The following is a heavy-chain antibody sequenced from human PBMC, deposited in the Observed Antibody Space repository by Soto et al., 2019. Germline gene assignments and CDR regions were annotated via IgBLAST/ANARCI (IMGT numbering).Heavy chain of an antibody. CDR1: GGSFSGYY. D-gene: IGHD6-19*01. CDR2: INHSGST. CDR3: AREPMGIAVAAPPRDAFDI. J-gene: IGHJ3*02. Sequence: PSETLSLTCVVYGGSFSGYYWSWIRQPPGKGLEWIGEINHSGSTNYNPSLKSRVTISVDTSKNQFSLKLTSVTAEDTAVYYCAREPMGIAVAAPPRDAFDIWGQGTMVTVSS. V-gene: IGHV4-34*01.